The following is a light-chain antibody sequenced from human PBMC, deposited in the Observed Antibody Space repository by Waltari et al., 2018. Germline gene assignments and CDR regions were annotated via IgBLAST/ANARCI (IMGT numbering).Light chain of an antibody. V-gene: IGKV1-39*01. Sequence: DIQMTQSPSSLSASVGDRVTITSRASQSISSYLNWFQQKPGKAPKLLIYAASSLQSGVPSRFSGSGSGTDFTLTISSLQPEDFATYYCQQSYSTPGGFTFGPGTKVDIK. J-gene: IGKJ3*01. CDR2: AAS. CDR3: QQSYSTPGGFT. CDR1: QSISSY.